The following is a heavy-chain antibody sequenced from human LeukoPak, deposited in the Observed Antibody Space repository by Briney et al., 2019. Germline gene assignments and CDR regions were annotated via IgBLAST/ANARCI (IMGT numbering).Heavy chain of an antibody. CDR2: ISSSSSYI. D-gene: IGHD3-22*01. CDR3: ARDKEDYYDSSGYYSRYFDY. J-gene: IGHJ4*02. CDR1: GFTFSNYN. V-gene: IGHV3-21*01. Sequence: PGGSLRLSCAASGFTFSNYNMNWVRQAPGKGLEWVSSISSSSSYIYYADSVKGRFTISRDNAKNSLYLQMNSLRAEDTAVYYCARDKEDYYDSSGYYSRYFDYWGQGTLVTVSS.